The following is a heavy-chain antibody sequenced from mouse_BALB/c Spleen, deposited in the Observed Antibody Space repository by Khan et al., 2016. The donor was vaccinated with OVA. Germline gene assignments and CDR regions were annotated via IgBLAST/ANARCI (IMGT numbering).Heavy chain of an antibody. CDR3: ARKNYYGYAMDY. D-gene: IGHD1-1*01. CDR1: GYSITSDYA. V-gene: IGHV3-2*02. Sequence: EVELVESGPGLVKPSQSLSLTCTVTGYSITSDYAWDWIRQFPGNKLEWMGCISYGGSTSYNPSLKSRISITRDTSKNQFFLQLNSVTTEDTATYYCARKNYYGYAMDYWGQGTSVTVSS. J-gene: IGHJ4*01. CDR2: ISYGGST.